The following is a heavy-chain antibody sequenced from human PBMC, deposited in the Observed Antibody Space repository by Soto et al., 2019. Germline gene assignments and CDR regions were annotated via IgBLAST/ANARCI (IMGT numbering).Heavy chain of an antibody. V-gene: IGHV4-30-4*02. CDR2: IYYSGST. D-gene: IGHD6-13*01. Sequence: SETLSLTCTVSGGSISSGDYYWSWIPQPPGKELEWIGYIYYSGSTNYNPSLKSRVSISVDSSKNQFSLMLSSVTAADTAVYYCARSKAAAATPSDYWGQGTLVTVSS. J-gene: IGHJ4*02. CDR3: ARSKAAAATPSDY. CDR1: GGSISSGDYY.